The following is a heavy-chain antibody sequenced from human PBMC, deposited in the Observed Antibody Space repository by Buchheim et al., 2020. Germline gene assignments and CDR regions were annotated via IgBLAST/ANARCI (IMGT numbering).Heavy chain of an antibody. CDR1: GYKFTDYW. V-gene: IGHV5-51*01. CDR2: IYPGDSDI. J-gene: IGHJ6*02. Sequence: EVQLAQSGAEVKKAGESLKISCKGSGYKFTDYWIGWVRQMPGKGLEWMGIIYPGDSDIKYSPAFQGQVTISADTSTTTAYLQWSSLKASDTAFYYCARQPSRSEISGRFYYYDMDVWGQGTT. D-gene: IGHD2-15*01. CDR3: ARQPSRSEISGRFYYYDMDV.